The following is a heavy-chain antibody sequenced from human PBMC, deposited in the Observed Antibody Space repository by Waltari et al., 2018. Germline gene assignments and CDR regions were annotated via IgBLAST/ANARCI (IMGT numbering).Heavy chain of an antibody. CDR2: IYYSGST. CDR3: ARARDYAPFDY. D-gene: IGHD3-16*01. Sequence: SYYWSWIRQPPGKGLEWIGYIYYSGSTNYNPSLKSRVTISVDTSKNQFSLKLSSVTAADTAVYYCARARDYAPFDYWGQGTLVTVSS. V-gene: IGHV4-59*01. J-gene: IGHJ4*02. CDR1: SYY.